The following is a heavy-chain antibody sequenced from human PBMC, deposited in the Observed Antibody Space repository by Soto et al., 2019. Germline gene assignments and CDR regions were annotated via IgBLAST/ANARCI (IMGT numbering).Heavy chain of an antibody. CDR1: GGSFSGYY. J-gene: IGHJ4*02. CDR2: INHSGST. V-gene: IGHV4-34*01. CDR3: ARGIPWSGYYTALDY. Sequence: PSETLSLTCAVYGGSFSGYYWSWIRQPPGKGLEWIGEINHSGSTNYNPSLKSRVTISVDTSKNQFSLKLSSVTAADTAVYYCARGIPWSGYYTALDYWGQGTLVTVSS. D-gene: IGHD3-3*01.